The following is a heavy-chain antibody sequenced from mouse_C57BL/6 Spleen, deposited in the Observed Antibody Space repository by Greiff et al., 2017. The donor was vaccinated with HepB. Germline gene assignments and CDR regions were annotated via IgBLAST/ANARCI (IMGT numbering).Heavy chain of an antibody. CDR3: ARPPYYYGSSYDAMDY. D-gene: IGHD1-1*01. CDR1: GFNIKNTY. V-gene: IGHV14-3*01. J-gene: IGHJ4*01. Sequence: EVQLQESVAELVRPGASVKLSCTASGFNIKNTYMHWVKQRPEQGLEWIGRIDPANGNTKYAPKFQGKATITADTSSNTAYLQLSSLTSEDTAIYYCARPPYYYGSSYDAMDYWGQGTSVTVSS. CDR2: IDPANGNT.